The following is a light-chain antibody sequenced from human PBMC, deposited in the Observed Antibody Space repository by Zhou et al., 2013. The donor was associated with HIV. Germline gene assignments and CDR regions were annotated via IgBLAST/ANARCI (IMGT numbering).Light chain of an antibody. V-gene: IGLV1-40*01. CDR3: GSYAGSSIWI. CDR2: GNT. CDR1: SSNIGAGYD. J-gene: IGLJ2*01. Sequence: QSVLTQPPSVSGAPGQRLTISCTGSSSNIGAGYDVHWYQQFPGTAPKLLIYGNTIRPSGVPDRFSGSKSGTSASLAITGLQAEDEADYYCGSYAGSSIWIFGGGTKVT.